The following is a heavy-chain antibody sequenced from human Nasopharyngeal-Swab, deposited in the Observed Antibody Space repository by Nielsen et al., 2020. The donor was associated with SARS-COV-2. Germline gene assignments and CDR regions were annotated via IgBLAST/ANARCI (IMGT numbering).Heavy chain of an antibody. Sequence: WIRQPPGKGLEWIGEINHSGSTNYNPSLKSRVTISVDTSKNQFSLKLSSVTAADTAVYYCARGRDIVVVPAAGGAFDYWGQGTLVTVSS. V-gene: IGHV4-34*01. CDR2: INHSGST. J-gene: IGHJ4*02. CDR3: ARGRDIVVVPAAGGAFDY. D-gene: IGHD2-2*01.